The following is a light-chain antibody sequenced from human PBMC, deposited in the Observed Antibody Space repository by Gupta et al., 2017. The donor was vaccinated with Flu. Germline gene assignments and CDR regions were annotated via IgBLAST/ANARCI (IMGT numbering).Light chain of an antibody. CDR3: ASYGGSNNLV. V-gene: IGLV2-8*01. J-gene: IGLJ2*01. CDR1: SNDVGGYNS. CDR2: EDI. Sequence: QSALTQPPSASGSPGQSVTISCTGTSNDVGGYNSVSWYHQHPGKAPKLMIHEDIKRPSGVPDRFSGSKSGNTASLTVSGLQAEDEADYYCASYGGSNNLVFGGGTKVTVL.